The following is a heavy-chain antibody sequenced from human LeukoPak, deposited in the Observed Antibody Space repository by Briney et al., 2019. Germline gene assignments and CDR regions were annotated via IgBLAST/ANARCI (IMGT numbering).Heavy chain of an antibody. J-gene: IGHJ5*02. Sequence: GESLKISCKGFGHSFTSHWISWVRQMPGKGLEWMGRIDPSDSYTNYSPSFQGHVTISADKSITTAYLQWSSLRASDTAMYYCARLEYYDSSWGQGALVTVSS. D-gene: IGHD3-22*01. CDR2: IDPSDSYT. V-gene: IGHV5-10-1*01. CDR3: ARLEYYDSS. CDR1: GHSFTSHW.